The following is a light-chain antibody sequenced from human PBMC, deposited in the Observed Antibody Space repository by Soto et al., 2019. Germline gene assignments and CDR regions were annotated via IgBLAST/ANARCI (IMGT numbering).Light chain of an antibody. V-gene: IGKV1-17*01. CDR1: QGIRND. Sequence: DIQMTQFPSSLSASVGDRVTITYRASQGIRNDLGWYQQKPGKAPKRLIYAASSLQSGVPSRFSGSGSGTEFTLAISSLQPEDSATFYCLQLSTYPLTFGQGTKVEIK. J-gene: IGKJ1*01. CDR3: LQLSTYPLT. CDR2: AAS.